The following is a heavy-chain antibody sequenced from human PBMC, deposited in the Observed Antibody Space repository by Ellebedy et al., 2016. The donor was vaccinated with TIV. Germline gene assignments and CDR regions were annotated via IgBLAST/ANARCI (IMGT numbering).Heavy chain of an antibody. V-gene: IGHV4-39*07. Sequence: MPSETLSLTCTVSTDSISSSPYWWAWIRQPPGKGLDWIGSVYSSGSVYSHPSLTSRVTVSVDKSNNQFSLNLKSLTAADTAVYYCARDRGFSGGNGFDVWGQGIMVTVSS. CDR1: TDSISSSPYW. CDR3: ARDRGFSGGNGFDV. J-gene: IGHJ3*01. D-gene: IGHD5-12*01. CDR2: VYSSGSV.